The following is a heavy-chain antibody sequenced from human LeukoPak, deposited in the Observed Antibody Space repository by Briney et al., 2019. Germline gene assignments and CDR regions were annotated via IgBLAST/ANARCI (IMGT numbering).Heavy chain of an antibody. CDR3: ATGLSSVNGPVLQY. D-gene: IGHD3/OR15-3a*01. Sequence: GESLKISCKGSGDWIGWVRQMPGKGLEWMGIIYPGDSDTRYSPSFQGQVTISADKSISTAYLQWGSLKASDTAMYYCATGLSSVNGPVLQYWGQGTLVTVSS. J-gene: IGHJ4*02. V-gene: IGHV5-51*01. CDR2: IYPGDSDT. CDR1: GDW.